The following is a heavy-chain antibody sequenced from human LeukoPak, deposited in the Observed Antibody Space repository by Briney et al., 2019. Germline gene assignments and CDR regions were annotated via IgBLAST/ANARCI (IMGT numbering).Heavy chain of an antibody. Sequence: SETPSLTCAVYGGSFSGYYWSWIRQPPGKGLEWIGEINHSGSTNYNPSLKSRVTISVDTSKNQFSLKLSSVTAADTAVYYCARRYYWGQGTLVTVSS. CDR2: INHSGST. V-gene: IGHV4-34*01. CDR1: GGSFSGYY. CDR3: ARRYY. J-gene: IGHJ4*02.